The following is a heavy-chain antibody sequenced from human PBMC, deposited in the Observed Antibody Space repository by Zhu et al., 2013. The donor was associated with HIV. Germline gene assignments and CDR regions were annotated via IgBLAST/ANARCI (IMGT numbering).Heavy chain of an antibody. CDR2: ITGRGGST. CDR3: ARDLTIAARPLDY. D-gene: IGHD6-6*01. J-gene: IGHJ4*02. Sequence: EVQLLESGGGLVQPGGSLRLSCAASGFTFSNHAMSWVRQAPGKGLEWVSDITGRGGSTDYADSVKGRFTISRDNAKNSLYLQMNSLRAEDTAVYYCARDLTIAARPLDYWGQGTLVTVSS. CDR1: GFTFSNHA. V-gene: IGHV3-23*01.